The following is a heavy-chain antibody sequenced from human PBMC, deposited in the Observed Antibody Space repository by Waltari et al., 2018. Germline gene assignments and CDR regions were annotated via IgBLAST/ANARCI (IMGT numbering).Heavy chain of an antibody. CDR1: GFTFGSDW. V-gene: IGHV3-7*01. CDR2: IKRDGSEK. CDR3: TRGGGDGAALRH. D-gene: IGHD3-16*01. Sequence: EVQLVESGGGLVQPGGSLRLSCEASGFTFGSDWMTWVRQAPGKGLEWVANIKRDGSEKYYVDSVKGRITISRDNAKNLLYLQMDSLRVEDTAMYYCTRGGGDGAALRHWGQGTLVTVSS. J-gene: IGHJ4*02.